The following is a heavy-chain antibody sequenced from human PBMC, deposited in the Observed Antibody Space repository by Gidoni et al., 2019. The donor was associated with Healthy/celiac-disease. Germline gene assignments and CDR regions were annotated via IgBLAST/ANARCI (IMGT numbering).Heavy chain of an antibody. CDR3: ARAIPSPGYYYDSSGYYYNDY. J-gene: IGHJ4*02. CDR1: GYTFPGYY. D-gene: IGHD3-22*01. V-gene: IGHV1-2*02. CDR2: INPNSGGT. Sequence: QLQLVHSGAEVKKPGASVKVSCKASGYTFPGYYMHWGRQAPGQGIEWMGWINPNSGGTNYAQKFQGRVTMTRDTSISTAYMELSRLRSDDTAVYYCARAIPSPGYYYDSSGYYYNDYWGQGTLVTVSS.